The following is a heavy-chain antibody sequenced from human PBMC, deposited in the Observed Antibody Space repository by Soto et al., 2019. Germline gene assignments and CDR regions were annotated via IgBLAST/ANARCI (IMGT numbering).Heavy chain of an antibody. J-gene: IGHJ4*02. V-gene: IGHV4-30-2*01. CDR1: GGSISSGGYS. Sequence: QRQLQESGSGLLKPSQTLSLTCAVPGGSISSGGYSWSWIRQPPGKGLEWIGYIYHSGSTYYNPSLKSRVTISVDRSKNQFSLKLSSVTAADTAVYYCARGQVVAAQHWGQGTLVTVSS. D-gene: IGHD2-15*01. CDR3: ARGQVVAAQH. CDR2: IYHSGST.